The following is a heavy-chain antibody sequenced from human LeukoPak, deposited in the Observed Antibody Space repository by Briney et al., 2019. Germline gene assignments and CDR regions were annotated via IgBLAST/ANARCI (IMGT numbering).Heavy chain of an antibody. CDR2: IKQDGSEK. CDR1: GFTFSSYW. Sequence: GGSLTLSCAASGFTFSSYWMSWVRQAPGKGLEWVANIKQDGSEKYYVDSVKGRFTISRDNAKNSLYLQMNSLRAEDTAVYYCARDPLYCSSTSCYPNTYNWFDPWGQGTLVTVSS. V-gene: IGHV3-7*01. CDR3: ARDPLYCSSTSCYPNTYNWFDP. J-gene: IGHJ5*02. D-gene: IGHD2-2*01.